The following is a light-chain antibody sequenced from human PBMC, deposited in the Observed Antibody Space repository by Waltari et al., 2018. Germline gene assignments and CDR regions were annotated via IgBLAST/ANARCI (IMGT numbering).Light chain of an antibody. J-gene: IGKJ4*01. Sequence: DIQMTQSPSTLSASVGDRVNITCRASQSISSWLAWYQQKPGKAPKCLIYKASTLEGGVPSRFSGIGSGTDFTLTISSLQPDDSAAYYCQQYYTYPLTFGGGTKVEIK. V-gene: IGKV1-5*03. CDR2: KAS. CDR3: QQYYTYPLT. CDR1: QSISSW.